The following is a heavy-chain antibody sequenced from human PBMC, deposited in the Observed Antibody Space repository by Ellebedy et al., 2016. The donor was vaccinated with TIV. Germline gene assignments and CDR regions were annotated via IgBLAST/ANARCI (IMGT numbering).Heavy chain of an antibody. J-gene: IGHJ4*02. CDR2: ISSSGSTI. CDR3: AKAGQYCSGGSCYSD. D-gene: IGHD2-15*01. CDR1: GFTFSDYY. Sequence: GESLKISCAASGFTFSDYYMSWIRQAPGKGLEWVSYISSSGSTIYYADSVKGRFTISRDNAKNSLYLQMNSLRAEDTAVYYCAKAGQYCSGGSCYSDWGQGTLVTVSS. V-gene: IGHV3-11*01.